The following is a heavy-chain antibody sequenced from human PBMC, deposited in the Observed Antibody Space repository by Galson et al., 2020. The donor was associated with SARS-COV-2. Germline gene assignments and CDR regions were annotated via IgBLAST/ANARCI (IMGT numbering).Heavy chain of an antibody. Sequence: GVSPRLSCAASGFTFSSNSMNWVRQAPGKALEWLSSISSSSSYIYYADSVKGRFTISRDNAKNSLYLQMNSLRAEDTAVDYCARTAVYSISWKGVNYGMDVWGQGTTVNVSS. CDR2: ISSSSSYI. V-gene: IGHV3-21*03. CDR3: ARTAVYSISWKGVNYGMDV. CDR1: GFTFSSNS. J-gene: IGHJ6*02. D-gene: IGHD6-13*01.